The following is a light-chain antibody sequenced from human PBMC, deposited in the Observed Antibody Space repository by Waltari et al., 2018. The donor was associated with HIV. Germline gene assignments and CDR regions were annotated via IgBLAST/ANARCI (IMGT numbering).Light chain of an antibody. J-gene: IGKJ4*01. V-gene: IGKV3-20*01. CDR1: DSVDSSY. CDR2: GAS. Sequence: EIVLTQSPNTLSLTPGERATLSCRLSDSVDSSYLAWYQQKPGQAPRLLIYGASNRATGIPDRFSGRGSGTDFTLTISSLEPEDCGMYYCQRYGVELTFGGGTKVEIK. CDR3: QRYGVELT.